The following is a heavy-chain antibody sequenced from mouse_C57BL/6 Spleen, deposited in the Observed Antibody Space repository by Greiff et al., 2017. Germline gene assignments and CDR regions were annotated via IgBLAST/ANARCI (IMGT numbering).Heavy chain of an antibody. Sequence: QVQLQQPGAELVKPGASVKLSCKASGYTFTSYWMHWVKQRPGQGLEWIGMIHPNSGSTNYNEKFKSKATLTVDKSSSTAYMQLSSLTSEDSAVYYCARGGFITTVVARYFDVWGTGTTVTVS. CDR1: GYTFTSYW. CDR2: IHPNSGST. V-gene: IGHV1-64*01. D-gene: IGHD1-1*01. CDR3: ARGGFITTVVARYFDV. J-gene: IGHJ1*03.